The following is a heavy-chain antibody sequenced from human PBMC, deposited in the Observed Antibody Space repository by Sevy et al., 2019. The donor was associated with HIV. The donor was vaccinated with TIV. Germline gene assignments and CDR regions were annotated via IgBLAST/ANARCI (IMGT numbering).Heavy chain of an antibody. D-gene: IGHD6-19*01. CDR3: AGVDKTAVAGPYYFDY. V-gene: IGHV1-18*01. J-gene: IGHJ4*02. CDR2: ISAYNGNT. CDR1: GYTFTSYG. Sequence: ASVKVSCKASGYTFTSYGISWVRQAPGQGLEWMGWISAYNGNTNYAQMLQGRVTMTTDTSTSTAYMELRSLRSDDTAVYYCAGVDKTAVAGPYYFDYWGQGTLVTVSS.